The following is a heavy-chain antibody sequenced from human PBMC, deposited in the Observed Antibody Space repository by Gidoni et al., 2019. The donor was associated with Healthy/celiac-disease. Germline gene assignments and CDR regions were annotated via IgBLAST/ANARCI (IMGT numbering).Heavy chain of an antibody. Sequence: QVQLVESGGVLVKPAGSLRLSCAASGSTFSDYYLSWIRQAHGKGLEWVSYISSSGSTIYYADSVKGRFTISRDNAKNSLYLQMNSLRAEDTAVYYCARYPRERPLGLDYWGQGTLVTVSS. V-gene: IGHV3-11*01. D-gene: IGHD1-1*01. CDR1: GSTFSDYY. J-gene: IGHJ4*02. CDR3: ARYPRERPLGLDY. CDR2: ISSSGSTI.